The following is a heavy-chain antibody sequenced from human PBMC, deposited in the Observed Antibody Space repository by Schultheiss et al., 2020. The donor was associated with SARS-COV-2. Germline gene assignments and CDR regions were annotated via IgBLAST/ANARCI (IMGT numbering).Heavy chain of an antibody. J-gene: IGHJ6*02. D-gene: IGHD3-16*01. CDR1: GFTFSSYG. V-gene: IGHV3-33*01. CDR2: IWYDGSNK. CDR3: ARDAGLTPTGGRGMDV. Sequence: GGSLRLSCAASGFTFSSYGMHWVRQAPGKGLEWVAVIWYDGSNKYYTDSVKGRFTISRDNSKNTLYLQMNSLRAEDTAIYYCARDAGLTPTGGRGMDVWGQGTTVTVSS.